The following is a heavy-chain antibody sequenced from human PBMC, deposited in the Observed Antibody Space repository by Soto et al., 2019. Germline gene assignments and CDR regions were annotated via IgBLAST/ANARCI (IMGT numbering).Heavy chain of an antibody. CDR3: ARMNVDSYQFYYAMDV. J-gene: IGHJ6*02. CDR1: GFSLTTGKMG. V-gene: IGHV2-26*01. Sequence: SGPTLVNPTETLTLTCTVSGFSLTTGKMGVSWIRQPPGKALEWLAHIFSDNERSYSTSLQGRLTISKDTSGSQVVLSMTNVDPVDTATYYCARMNVDSYQFYYAMDVWGQGTTVTVSS. CDR2: IFSDNER. D-gene: IGHD4-17*01.